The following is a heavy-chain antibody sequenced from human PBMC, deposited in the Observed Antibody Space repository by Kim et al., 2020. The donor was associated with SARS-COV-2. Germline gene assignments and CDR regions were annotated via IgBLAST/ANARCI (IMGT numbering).Heavy chain of an antibody. V-gene: IGHV3-43*01. J-gene: IGHJ4*02. CDR3: AKEIGTGGGFDY. D-gene: IGHD7-27*01. Sequence: YYADSVKGRFTISRDNSKNSLYLQMNSLRTEDTALYYCAKEIGTGGGFDYWGQGTLVTVSS.